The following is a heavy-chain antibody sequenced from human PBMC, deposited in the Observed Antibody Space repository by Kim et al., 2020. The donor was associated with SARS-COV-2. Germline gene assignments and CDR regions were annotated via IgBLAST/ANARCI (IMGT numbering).Heavy chain of an antibody. D-gene: IGHD2-15*01. V-gene: IGHV5-10-1*01. CDR2: IDPSDSYT. CDR3: ARPRGGYCSGGSCSDYYYYYGMDL. J-gene: IGHJ6*02. CDR1: GYSFTSYW. Sequence: GESLKISCKGSGYSFTSYWISWVRQMPGKGLEWMGRIDPSDSYTNYSPSFQGHVTISADKSISTAYLQWSSLKASDTAMYYCARPRGGYCSGGSCSDYYYYYGMDLWGQGTTVTVSS.